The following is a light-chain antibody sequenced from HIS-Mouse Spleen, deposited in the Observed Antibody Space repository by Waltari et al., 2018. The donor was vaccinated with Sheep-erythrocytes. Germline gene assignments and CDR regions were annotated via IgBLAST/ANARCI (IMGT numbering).Light chain of an antibody. CDR1: SSNIGNNA. CDR2: YDE. CDR3: CSYAGSYNHV. J-gene: IGLJ1*01. Sequence: QSVLTQPPSVSEAPRQRVTISCSGSSSNIGNNAVNWYQQLPGKAPKLLIYYDELLPSGVSERFSGSKSGTSASLAISGLQSEDEADYYCCSYAGSYNHVFATGTKVTVL. V-gene: IGLV1-36*01.